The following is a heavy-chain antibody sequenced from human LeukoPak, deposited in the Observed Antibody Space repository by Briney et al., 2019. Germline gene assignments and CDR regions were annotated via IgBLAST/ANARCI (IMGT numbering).Heavy chain of an antibody. D-gene: IGHD3-22*01. V-gene: IGHV4-59*08. CDR2: ISYSGST. CDR1: GGSISSYY. CDR3: AGLYDSSGYYYGPLDY. J-gene: IGHJ4*02. Sequence: SETLSLTCTVSGGSISSYYWSWIRQPPGKGLEWIGYISYSGSTNYNPSLKSRVAISIDTSMNQFSLKLSSVTAEQTARYYFAGLYDSSGYYYGPLDYWGQGTLVTVSS.